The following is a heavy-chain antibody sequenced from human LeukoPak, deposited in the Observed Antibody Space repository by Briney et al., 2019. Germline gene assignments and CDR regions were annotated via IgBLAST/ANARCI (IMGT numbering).Heavy chain of an antibody. Sequence: GGSLRLSCAASGFTFISYAMHWVRQAPGKGLEWVSAISGSGGSTYYADSVKGRFTISRDNSKNTLYLQMNSLRAEDTAVYYCAKDQGITIFGVVGYFDYWGQGTLVTVSS. CDR3: AKDQGITIFGVVGYFDY. V-gene: IGHV3-23*01. D-gene: IGHD3-3*01. CDR2: ISGSGGST. J-gene: IGHJ4*02. CDR1: GFTFISYA.